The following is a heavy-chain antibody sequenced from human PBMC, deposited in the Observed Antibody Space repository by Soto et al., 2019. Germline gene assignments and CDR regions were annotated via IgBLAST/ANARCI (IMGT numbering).Heavy chain of an antibody. CDR3: ARQPTRDSNYVNWFDP. V-gene: IGHV4-59*08. D-gene: IGHD4-4*01. J-gene: IGHJ5*02. CDR1: GGSISSYD. Sequence: SETLSLTCTVSGGSISSYDWSWIRQPPGKGLEWIGYIYYSGSTNYNPSLKSRVTISVDTSKNQFSLKLSSVTAADTAVYYCARQPTRDSNYVNWFDPWGQGTLVTVSS. CDR2: IYYSGST.